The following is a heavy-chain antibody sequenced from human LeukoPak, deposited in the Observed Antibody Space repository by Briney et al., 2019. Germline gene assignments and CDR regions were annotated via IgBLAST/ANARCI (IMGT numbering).Heavy chain of an antibody. Sequence: ASVKVSCKASGYTFTGYYMHWVRQAPGQGLEWMGWINPNSGGTNYAQKFQGRVTMTRDTSISTAYMELGRLRSDDTAVYYCARDYVWGSYRDAFDIWGQGTMVTVSS. J-gene: IGHJ3*02. CDR2: INPNSGGT. D-gene: IGHD3-16*02. CDR3: ARDYVWGSYRDAFDI. V-gene: IGHV1-2*02. CDR1: GYTFTGYY.